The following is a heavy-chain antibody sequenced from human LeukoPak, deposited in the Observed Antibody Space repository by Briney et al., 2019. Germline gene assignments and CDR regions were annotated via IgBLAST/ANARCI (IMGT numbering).Heavy chain of an antibody. CDR1: GASFTNYY. Sequence: SETLALTCNVSGASFTNYYWSWIRQTPEKGLEWIGQINHSGDTSYNPSLKSRVTLSVDRSKNQFSLTVPSVTAADTGVYYCARGPGTVGLSPWGQGTLVTVSS. CDR3: ARGPGTVGLSP. D-gene: IGHD1/OR15-1a*01. V-gene: IGHV4-34*01. J-gene: IGHJ5*02. CDR2: INHSGDT.